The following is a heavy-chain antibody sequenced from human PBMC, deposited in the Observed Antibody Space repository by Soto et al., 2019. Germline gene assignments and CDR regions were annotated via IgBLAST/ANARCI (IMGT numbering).Heavy chain of an antibody. J-gene: IGHJ3*02. CDR3: ARQIDCGGDCYSVAFDI. V-gene: IGHV3-7*01. D-gene: IGHD2-21*01. CDR1: GFTFSSYW. CDR2: IKQDGSEK. Sequence: GGSLRLSCAASGFTFSSYWMSWVRQAPGKGLEWVANIKQDGSEKYYVDSVKGRFTISRDNAKNSLYLQMNSLRAEDTAVYYCARQIDCGGDCYSVAFDIWGQGTMVTVSS.